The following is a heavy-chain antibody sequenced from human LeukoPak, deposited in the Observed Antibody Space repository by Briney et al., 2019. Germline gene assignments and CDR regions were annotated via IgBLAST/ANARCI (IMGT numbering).Heavy chain of an antibody. CDR2: ISSSGGRT. Sequence: GGSLRLSCAASGFTFSSYAMSWVRQAPGKGLEWVSAISSSGGRTYYADSVKGRFTISRDNSKNTLYLQMNSLRAEDTAVYYCAKDRRGCSGGSCSGWGGQGTLVTVSS. J-gene: IGHJ4*02. D-gene: IGHD2-15*01. CDR1: GFTFSSYA. V-gene: IGHV3-23*01. CDR3: AKDRRGCSGGSCSGW.